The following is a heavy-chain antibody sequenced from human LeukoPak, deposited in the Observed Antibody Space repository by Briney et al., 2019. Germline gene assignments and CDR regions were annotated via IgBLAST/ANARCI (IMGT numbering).Heavy chain of an antibody. V-gene: IGHV4-39*07. CDR3: ARDWRYDIFTGSRGTLDY. Sequence: SVTLSLTCTVSSGSSSSSNYYWGWIRQPPGKGLERIGSIYYSESTYYNPSLKSRVTISVDTSKNQFSLKLSSVTAADTAVYYCARDWRYDIFTGSRGTLDYWGQGTLVTLSS. D-gene: IGHD3-9*01. CDR1: SGSSSSSNYY. CDR2: IYYSEST. J-gene: IGHJ4*02.